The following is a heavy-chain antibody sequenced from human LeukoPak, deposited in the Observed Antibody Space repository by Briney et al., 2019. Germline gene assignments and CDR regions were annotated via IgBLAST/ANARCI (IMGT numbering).Heavy chain of an antibody. CDR1: GYTFTGYY. Sequence: ASVKVSCKASGYTFTGYYMHWVRQAPGQGLEWMGWNNPNSGGTNYAQKFQGRVTMTRDTSISTAYMELSRLRSDDTAVYYCARSSAYCGGDCFLDVWGQGTTVTVSS. V-gene: IGHV1-2*02. D-gene: IGHD2-21*02. CDR3: ARSSAYCGGDCFLDV. J-gene: IGHJ6*02. CDR2: NNPNSGGT.